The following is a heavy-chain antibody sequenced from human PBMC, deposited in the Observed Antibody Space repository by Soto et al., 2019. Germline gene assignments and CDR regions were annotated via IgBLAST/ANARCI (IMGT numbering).Heavy chain of an antibody. V-gene: IGHV3-21*01. CDR1: GFTFSSYS. J-gene: IGHJ4*02. CDR3: ASGVHYYDSSGYYPFPFDY. Sequence: EVQLVESGGGLVKPGGSLRLSCAASGFTFSSYSMNWVRQAPGKGLEWVSSISSSSSYIYYADSVKGRFPISRDNAKNSLYLQMNSLRAEDTAVYYCASGVHYYDSSGYYPFPFDYWGQGTLVTVSS. CDR2: ISSSSSYI. D-gene: IGHD3-22*01.